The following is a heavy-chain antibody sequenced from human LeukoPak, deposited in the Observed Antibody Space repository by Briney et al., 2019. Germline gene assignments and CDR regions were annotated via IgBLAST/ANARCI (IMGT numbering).Heavy chain of an antibody. CDR3: ARDFLHLGG. CDR2: INPDGSNT. V-gene: IGHV3-74*01. Sequence: GGSLRLSCAASGFTFSSYEMNWVRQAPGKGLEWVSRINPDGSNTNYADSVKGRFTISRDNAKNTLYLQMSSLRAEDTAVYFCARDFLHLGGWGQGTMVTVSS. J-gene: IGHJ3*01. D-gene: IGHD3-16*01. CDR1: GFTFSSYE.